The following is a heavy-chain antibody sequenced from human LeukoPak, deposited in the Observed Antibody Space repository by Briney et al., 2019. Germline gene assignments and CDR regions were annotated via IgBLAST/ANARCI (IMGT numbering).Heavy chain of an antibody. J-gene: IGHJ5*02. D-gene: IGHD1-26*01. CDR1: GLITDDYA. CDR3: VRESERSGWFDH. V-gene: IGHV3-43*02. Sequence: TGGSLRLSCAAPGLITDDYAIHWVRQAPGKGLEWVSLISGDGGSTFYADSVRGRFTISRDNSKNPLSLQMSSLRSEDTALYFCVRESERSGWFDHWGQGTLVTVSS. CDR2: ISGDGGST.